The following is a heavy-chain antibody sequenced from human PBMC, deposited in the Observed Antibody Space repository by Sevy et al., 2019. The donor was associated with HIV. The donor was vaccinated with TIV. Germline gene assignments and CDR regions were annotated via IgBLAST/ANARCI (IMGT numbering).Heavy chain of an antibody. Sequence: GGSLRLSCAGSGFTFSRFWMSWVRQAPGKGLQWVANIKQDGSEKYYVDSVKGRFTISRDNAKKSLYLQMNSLRAEDTAVYYCARNRDDSSGFHMDVWGQGTTVTVSS. CDR3: ARNRDDSSGFHMDV. V-gene: IGHV3-7*01. D-gene: IGHD5-12*01. J-gene: IGHJ6*02. CDR2: IKQDGSEK. CDR1: GFTFSRFW.